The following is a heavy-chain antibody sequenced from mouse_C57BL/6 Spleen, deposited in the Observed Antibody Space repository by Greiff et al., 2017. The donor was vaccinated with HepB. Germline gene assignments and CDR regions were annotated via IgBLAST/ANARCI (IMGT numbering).Heavy chain of an antibody. V-gene: IGHV1-55*01. CDR2: IYPGSGST. CDR1: GYTFTSYW. Sequence: VKLMESGAELVKPGASVKMSCKASGYTFTSYWITWVKQRPGQGLEWIGDIYPGSGSTNYNEKFKSKATLTVDTSSSTAYMQLSSLTSEDSAVYYCARGNWVDYWGQGTTLTVSS. D-gene: IGHD4-1*01. CDR3: ARGNWVDY. J-gene: IGHJ2*01.